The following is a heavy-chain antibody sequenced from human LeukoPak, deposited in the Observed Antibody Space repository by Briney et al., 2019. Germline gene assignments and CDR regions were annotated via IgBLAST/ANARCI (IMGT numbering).Heavy chain of an antibody. D-gene: IGHD1-26*01. CDR1: GFTFSSYT. CDR3: ARDGLLTYYYYMDV. Sequence: GGSLRLSCAASGFTFSSYTMNWVRQAPGKGLEWVSFISTSSSYIYYADSVKGRFTISRDSAKNSLFLQMNSLRAEDTAVYYCARDGLLTYYYYMDVWGKGTTVTVSS. CDR2: ISTSSSYI. J-gene: IGHJ6*03. V-gene: IGHV3-21*01.